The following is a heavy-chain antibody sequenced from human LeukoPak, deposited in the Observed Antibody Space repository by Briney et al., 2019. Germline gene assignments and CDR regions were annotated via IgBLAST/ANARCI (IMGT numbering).Heavy chain of an antibody. V-gene: IGHV3-23*01. CDR2: ISNSGGST. J-gene: IGHJ4*02. CDR3: AKETSSSFDY. CDR1: GFTSSSYA. Sequence: GGSLRLSCAASGFTSSSYAMNWVRQAPGKGLEWVSGISNSGGSTYYADSVKGRFTISRDNSKNTLYLQMNSLRAEDTAVYYCAKETSSSFDYWGQGTLVTVSS. D-gene: IGHD6-6*01.